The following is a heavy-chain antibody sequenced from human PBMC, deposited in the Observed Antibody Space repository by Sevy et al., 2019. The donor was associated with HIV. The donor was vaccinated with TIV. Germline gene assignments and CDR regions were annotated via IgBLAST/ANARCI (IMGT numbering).Heavy chain of an antibody. CDR2: INHSGST. D-gene: IGHD2-21*01. Sequence: SEILSLTCAVYGGSFSGYYWSWIRQPPGKGLEWIGEINHSGSTNYNPSLKSRVTISVDTSKNQFSLKLSSVTAADTAVYYCARKVAHYYYYGMDVWGQGTTVTVSS. J-gene: IGHJ6*02. CDR3: ARKVAHYYYYGMDV. CDR1: GGSFSGYY. V-gene: IGHV4-34*01.